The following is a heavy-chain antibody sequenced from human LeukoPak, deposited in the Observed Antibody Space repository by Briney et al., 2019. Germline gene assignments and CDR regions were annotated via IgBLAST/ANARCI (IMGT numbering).Heavy chain of an antibody. CDR2: ISYDGSNK. J-gene: IGHJ4*02. CDR3: ASTFDGSTSCCTFDY. CDR1: GFTFSSYG. Sequence: AGGSLRLSCAASGFTFSSYGMHWVRQAPGKGLEWVAVISYDGSNKYYADSVKGRFTISRDNSKNTLYLQMNSLRAEDTAVYYCASTFDGSTSCCTFDYWGQGTLVAVSS. V-gene: IGHV3-30*03. D-gene: IGHD2-2*02.